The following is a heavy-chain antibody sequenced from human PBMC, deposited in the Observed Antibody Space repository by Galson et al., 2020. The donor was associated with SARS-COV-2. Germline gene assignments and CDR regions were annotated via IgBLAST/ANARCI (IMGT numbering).Heavy chain of an antibody. CDR3: ARGRTVTTFYDDYYGMDV. D-gene: IGHD4-17*01. J-gene: IGHJ6*04. CDR2: INHSGST. CDR1: GRSFSGYY. V-gene: IGHV4-34*01. Sequence: PQTLSLTCLVYGRSFSGYYCSWIRQPPGKGLEWIGEINHSGSTNYNPSLKSRVTISVDTSKNQFSLKLSSVTAADTAVYYCARGRTVTTFYDDYYGMDVWGKGTTVTVAS.